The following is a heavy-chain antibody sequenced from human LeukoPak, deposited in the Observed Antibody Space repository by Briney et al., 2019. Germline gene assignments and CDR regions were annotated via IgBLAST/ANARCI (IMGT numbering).Heavy chain of an antibody. CDR3: ARDRAELWLNDAFDI. V-gene: IGHV3-30*04. J-gene: IGHJ3*02. D-gene: IGHD5-18*01. CDR2: ISYDGSSK. Sequence: GGSLRLSCAASGFTFSRYAMNWVRQAPGKGLEWVAMISYDGSSKYNADSVKGRLTISRDNSKNTLYLQMNSLRAEDTAIYYCARDRAELWLNDAFDIWGQGTMVTVSS. CDR1: GFTFSRYA.